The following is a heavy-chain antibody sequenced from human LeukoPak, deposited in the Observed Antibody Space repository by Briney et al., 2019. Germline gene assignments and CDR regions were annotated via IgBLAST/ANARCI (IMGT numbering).Heavy chain of an antibody. CDR3: ARDGNLDSSSSWATPPMDV. Sequence: ASVKVSCKASGYTFTSYYMHWVRQAPAQGLEWMGIINPSGGSTSYAQTFQGRVTMTRDTSTSTVYMELSSLRSEDTAVYYCARDGNLDSSSSWATPPMDVWGKGTTVTISS. D-gene: IGHD6-13*01. V-gene: IGHV1-46*01. CDR1: GYTFTSYY. CDR2: INPSGGST. J-gene: IGHJ6*03.